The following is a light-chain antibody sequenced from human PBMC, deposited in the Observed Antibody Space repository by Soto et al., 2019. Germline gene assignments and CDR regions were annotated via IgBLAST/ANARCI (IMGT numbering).Light chain of an antibody. CDR2: GAS. Sequence: EIVMTQSPVTLSVSPGERATLSYRASQSVSSKLAWYQQKPGQAPRLLLYGASTRATGIPARFSGSGSGTEFTLTISSLQSEDFAVYYCQQYNNWPPKYTFGQGTKLEIK. V-gene: IGKV3-15*01. CDR1: QSVSSK. J-gene: IGKJ2*01. CDR3: QQYNNWPPKYT.